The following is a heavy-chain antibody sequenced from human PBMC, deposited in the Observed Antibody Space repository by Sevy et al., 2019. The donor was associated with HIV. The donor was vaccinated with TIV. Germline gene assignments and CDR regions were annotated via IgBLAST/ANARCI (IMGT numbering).Heavy chain of an antibody. D-gene: IGHD6-13*01. CDR2: ISSSGSTI. CDR3: ARDNTASGTVGDY. V-gene: IGHV3-48*02. J-gene: IGHJ4*02. Sequence: GGSLRLSCAASGFTFTTYSMNWVRQAPGKGLEWVSYISSSGSTIYYADSGKGRFAISRDNAKNSLYLQMNGLRDEDTAVYYCARDNTASGTVGDYWGQGTLVTVSS. CDR1: GFTFTTYS.